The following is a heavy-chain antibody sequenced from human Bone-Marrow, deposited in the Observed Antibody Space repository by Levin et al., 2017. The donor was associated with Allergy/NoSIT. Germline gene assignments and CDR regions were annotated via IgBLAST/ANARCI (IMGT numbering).Heavy chain of an antibody. CDR3: ARIGLMVRGFYFDY. Sequence: GESLKISCAASGFTFSSYSMNWVRQAPGKGLEWVSSISSSSSYIYYADSVKGRFTISRDNAKNSLYLQMNSLRAEDTAVYYCARIGLMVRGFYFDYWGQGTLVTVSS. V-gene: IGHV3-21*01. CDR2: ISSSSSYI. J-gene: IGHJ4*02. D-gene: IGHD3-10*01. CDR1: GFTFSSYS.